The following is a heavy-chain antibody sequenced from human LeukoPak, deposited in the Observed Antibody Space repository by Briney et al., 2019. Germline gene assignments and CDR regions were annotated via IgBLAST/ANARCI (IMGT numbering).Heavy chain of an antibody. CDR2: ISSSGSTM. CDR1: GFTFSSFE. Sequence: PGGSLRLSCAASGFTFSSFEMSWVRQAPGTGLEWISYISSSGSTMYYADSVKGRFTISRDNSKNTLYLQMNSLRPEDTALYYCAKARTMIVALTASGSWGQGTLVTVSS. J-gene: IGHJ5*02. CDR3: AKARTMIVALTASGS. V-gene: IGHV3-48*03. D-gene: IGHD3-22*01.